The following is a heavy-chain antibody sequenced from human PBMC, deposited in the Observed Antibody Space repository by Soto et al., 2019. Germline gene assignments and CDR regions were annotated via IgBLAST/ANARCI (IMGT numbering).Heavy chain of an antibody. J-gene: IGHJ4*02. D-gene: IGHD3-22*01. CDR1: GFTFSSYG. V-gene: IGHV3-30*03. CDR2: ISYDGSNK. CDR3: ARGLIYDSSGYYVDY. Sequence: GGSLRLSCAASGFTFSSYGMHWVRQAPGKGLEWVAVISYDGSNKYYADSVKGRFTISRDNSKNTLYLQMNSLRAEDTAVYYCARGLIYDSSGYYVDYWGQGTLVTFSS.